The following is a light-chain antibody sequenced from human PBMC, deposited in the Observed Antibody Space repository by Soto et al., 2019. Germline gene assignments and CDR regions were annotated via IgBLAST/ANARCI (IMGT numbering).Light chain of an antibody. CDR1: QDISSF. CDR2: AAS. V-gene: IGKV1-9*01. J-gene: IGKJ4*01. Sequence: IQLTQSPSSLSASVGDRVTITCRASQDISSFLAWYQQKPGKAPKLLIFAASTLQSVVPSRFSGSGSGTDFTLTISSLQAEDFATYYWQQTESYPSTFGGGTKVQIK. CDR3: QQTESYPST.